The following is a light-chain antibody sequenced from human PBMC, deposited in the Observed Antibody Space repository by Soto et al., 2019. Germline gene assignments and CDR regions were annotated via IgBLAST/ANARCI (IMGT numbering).Light chain of an antibody. CDR1: SSDFGDHKS. J-gene: IGLJ2*01. CDR3: SSSTDTSIL. V-gene: IGLV2-14*01. Sequence: QAVLTQAASVSGSPGQSITISCTGASSDFGDHKSVSWYQHHPGKAPKLIIYEVNYRPSGVSSRFSGSRSGNTASLTISGLQAEDEARYYCSSSTDTSILFGGGTQLTVL. CDR2: EVN.